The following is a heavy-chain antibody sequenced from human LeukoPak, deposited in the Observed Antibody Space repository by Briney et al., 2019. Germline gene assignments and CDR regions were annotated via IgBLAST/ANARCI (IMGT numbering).Heavy chain of an antibody. Sequence: GESLKISCKGSGYSFTSYWIGWVRQMPGKGLEWMGYIYPGDSDTRYSPSFQGQVTISADKSISTAYLQWSSLRASDTAMYYCARVGRDGYNYRHFDYWGQGTLVTVSS. CDR2: IYPGDSDT. J-gene: IGHJ4*02. V-gene: IGHV5-51*01. CDR3: ARVGRDGYNYRHFDY. D-gene: IGHD5-24*01. CDR1: GYSFTSYW.